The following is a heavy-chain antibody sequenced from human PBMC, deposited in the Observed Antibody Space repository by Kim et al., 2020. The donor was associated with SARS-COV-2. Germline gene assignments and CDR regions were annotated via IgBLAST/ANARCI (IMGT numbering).Heavy chain of an antibody. Sequence: ASVKVSCKASGYTFTSYGISWVRQAPGQGLEWMGWISAYNGNTNYAQKLQGRVTMTTDTSTSTAYMELRSLRSDDTAVYYCARDGSHSMIVVVMQIDYWGQGTLVTVSS. D-gene: IGHD3-22*01. CDR2: ISAYNGNT. CDR1: GYTFTSYG. V-gene: IGHV1-18*01. CDR3: ARDGSHSMIVVVMQIDY. J-gene: IGHJ4*02.